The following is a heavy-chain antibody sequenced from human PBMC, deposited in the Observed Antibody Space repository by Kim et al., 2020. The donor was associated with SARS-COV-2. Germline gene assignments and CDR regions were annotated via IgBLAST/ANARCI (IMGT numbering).Heavy chain of an antibody. J-gene: IGHJ4*02. V-gene: IGHV3-23*01. CDR3: AKSDCAGGTCFLINY. CDR1: GFTFSDHA. CDR2: IGGSDGTT. D-gene: IGHD2-8*02. Sequence: GGSLRLSCAASGFTFSDHAMNWVRQAPGRGLEWVSGIGGSDGTTYYADSVKARFTISRDNSRNTLFLLMNALRADDTAIYYCAKSDCAGGTCFLINYWGQGTLVTVSS.